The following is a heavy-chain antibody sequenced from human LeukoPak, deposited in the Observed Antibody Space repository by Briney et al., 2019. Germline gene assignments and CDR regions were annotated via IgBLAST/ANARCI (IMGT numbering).Heavy chain of an antibody. CDR2: INYSGRDA. V-gene: IGHV3-23*01. CDR1: GFTFSSYS. D-gene: IGHD2-2*02. J-gene: IGHJ4*02. CDR3: AKAPAGIRRPLEY. Sequence: PGGSLRLFCAASGFTFSSYSMTWVRQAPGKGLDWVSVINYSGRDAFYADSVKGRFTISRDNSKNTLYLEMNSLRVEDTAIYYCAKAPAGIRRPLEYWGQGSLVTVSS.